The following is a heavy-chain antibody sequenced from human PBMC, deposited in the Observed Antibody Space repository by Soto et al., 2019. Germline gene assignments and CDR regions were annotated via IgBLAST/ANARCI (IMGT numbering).Heavy chain of an antibody. CDR1: GFTFNSYW. CDR3: ARGRGYXGSWAGFDY. CDR2: INSDGSST. V-gene: IGHV3-74*01. D-gene: IGHD6-13*01. J-gene: IGHJ4*02. Sequence: EVQLVESGGGLVQPGGSLRLSCAASGFTFNSYWMHWVRQAPGKGLVWVSHINSDGSSTNYADSVKGRFTISRDNAKNTLYLQMNSLRAEDTAVYYCARGRGYXGSWAGFDYWGQGTLVTVSS.